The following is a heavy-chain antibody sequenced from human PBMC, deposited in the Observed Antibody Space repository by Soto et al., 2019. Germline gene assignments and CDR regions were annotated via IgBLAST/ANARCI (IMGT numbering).Heavy chain of an antibody. D-gene: IGHD5-18*01. V-gene: IGHV5-51*01. Sequence: GESLKISCKGSGYSFANYWIGWVRQMPGKGLEWMGVIYPGDSDARYSPSFQGQVTISADKSISTAYLQWSSLKASDTAMYYCASSPGRSSGLVAFDIWGQGTMVTVS. CDR1: GYSFANYW. CDR3: ASSPGRSSGLVAFDI. J-gene: IGHJ3*02. CDR2: IYPGDSDA.